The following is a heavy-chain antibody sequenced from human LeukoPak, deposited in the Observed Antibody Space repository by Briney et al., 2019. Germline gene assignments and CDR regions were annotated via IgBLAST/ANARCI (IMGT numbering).Heavy chain of an antibody. D-gene: IGHD2-15*01. J-gene: IGHJ6*04. CDR2: ITPIFGTA. V-gene: IGHV1-69*06. Sequence: GASVKVSCKASGGTFSSYAISWVRQAPGQGLEWMGGITPIFGTANYAQKFQGRVTITADKSASTAYMELSSLRSEDTAVYYCASVLRGYCSGGSCYPYYYYYYGMDVWGKGTTVTVSS. CDR3: ASVLRGYCSGGSCYPYYYYYYGMDV. CDR1: GGTFSSYA.